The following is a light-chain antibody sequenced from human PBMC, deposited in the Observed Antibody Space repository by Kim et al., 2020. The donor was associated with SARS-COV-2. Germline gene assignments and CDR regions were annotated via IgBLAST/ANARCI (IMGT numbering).Light chain of an antibody. V-gene: IGKV3-11*01. CDR1: QSVSSY. CDR3: QHRSNWPLT. Sequence: LSPREIATLSCRASQSVSSYLAWYQQKPGQAPRLLIYYASNRATGIPARFTGSGSGTDFTLTISSLEPEDFAVYYCQHRSNWPLTFGGGTKVDIK. J-gene: IGKJ4*01. CDR2: YAS.